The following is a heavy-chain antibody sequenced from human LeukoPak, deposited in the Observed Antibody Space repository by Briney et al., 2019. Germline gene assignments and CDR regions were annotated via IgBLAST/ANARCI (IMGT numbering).Heavy chain of an antibody. J-gene: IGHJ4*02. Sequence: PSETLSLTCAVYGGSFSSYYWSWIRQPPGKGLEWIGEINHSGSTNYNPSLKSRVTISVDTSKNQFSLKLSSVTAADTAVYYCARSDYGCFDYWGQGTLVTVSS. V-gene: IGHV4-34*01. D-gene: IGHD4-17*01. CDR1: GGSFSSYY. CDR3: ARSDYGCFDY. CDR2: INHSGST.